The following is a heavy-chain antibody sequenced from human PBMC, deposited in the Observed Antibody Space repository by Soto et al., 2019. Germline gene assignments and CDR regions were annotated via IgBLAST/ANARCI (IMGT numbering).Heavy chain of an antibody. Sequence: QVQLVQSGAEVKKPGSSVKVSCKASGGTFSSYAISWVRQAPGQGLEWMGGIIPIFDTANYAQKFQGRVTITADESTSTAYLELSSLRYEDTALYYCSMVRGATFQHCGQGTLVTVSS. D-gene: IGHD3-10*01. J-gene: IGHJ1*01. CDR3: SMVRGATFQH. CDR2: IIPIFDTA. V-gene: IGHV1-69*12. CDR1: GGTFSSYA.